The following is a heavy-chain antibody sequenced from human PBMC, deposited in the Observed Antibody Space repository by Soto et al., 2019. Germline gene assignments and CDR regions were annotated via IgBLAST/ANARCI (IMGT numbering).Heavy chain of an antibody. CDR2: IYYSGST. Sequence: PSETLSLTCPFSGFTISSGDYYWSWIRQPPGKGLEWIGYIYYSGSTYYNPSLKSRVTISVDTSKNQFSLKLSSVTAADTAVYYCARALPHCSSTSCYGEWFDPWGQGTLVTVSS. CDR1: GFTISSGDYY. J-gene: IGHJ5*02. CDR3: ARALPHCSSTSCYGEWFDP. V-gene: IGHV4-30-4*01. D-gene: IGHD2-2*01.